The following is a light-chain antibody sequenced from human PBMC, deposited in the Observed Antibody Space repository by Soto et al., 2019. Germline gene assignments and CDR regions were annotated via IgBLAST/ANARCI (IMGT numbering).Light chain of an antibody. J-gene: IGKJ2*01. Sequence: EIVMPQSPATLSVSPGERATLSCRASQSVSSKLAWFQQKPGQAPSLLIYGVSTRATGVPVRFSGSVSGTEFTLTINRLQTEEFAVYYCQQYNNRPHAFGQGTKLEIK. CDR2: GVS. V-gene: IGKV3-15*01. CDR1: QSVSSK. CDR3: QQYNNRPHA.